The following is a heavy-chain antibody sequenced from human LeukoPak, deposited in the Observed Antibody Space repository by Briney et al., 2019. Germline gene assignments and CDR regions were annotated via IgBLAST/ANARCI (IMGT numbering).Heavy chain of an antibody. CDR3: ARDLHYYGSGSSTRPNYYYYGMDV. D-gene: IGHD3-10*01. CDR1: GGTFSSYA. CDR2: IIPIFGTA. Sequence: SVKVSCKASGGTFSSYAISWVRQAPGQGLEWMGGIIPIFGTANYAQKFQGRVTITADESTSTAYMELSSLRSEDTAVYYCARDLHYYGSGSSTRPNYYYYGMDVWGKGTTVTVSS. V-gene: IGHV1-69*13. J-gene: IGHJ6*04.